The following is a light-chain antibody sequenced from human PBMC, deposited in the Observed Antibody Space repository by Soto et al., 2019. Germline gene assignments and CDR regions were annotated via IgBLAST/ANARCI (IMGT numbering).Light chain of an antibody. CDR2: EVS. V-gene: IGLV2-14*01. Sequence: QSALTQPASVSGSPGQSITISCTGTSSDVGDYNYVSWYQQHPGKAPKLVIFEVSNRPSGVSNRFSGSKSGNTASLTISGLQTEDEADYYCSSYTSSSTVVFGGGTQLTVL. J-gene: IGLJ2*01. CDR3: SSYTSSSTVV. CDR1: SSDVGDYNY.